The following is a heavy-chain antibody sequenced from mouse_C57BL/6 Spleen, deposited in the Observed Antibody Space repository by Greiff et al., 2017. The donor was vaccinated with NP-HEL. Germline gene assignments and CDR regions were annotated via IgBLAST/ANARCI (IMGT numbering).Heavy chain of an antibody. J-gene: IGHJ2*01. Sequence: DVQLQESGGGLVKPGGSLKLSCAASGFTFSDYGMHWVRQAPEKGLEWVAYISSGSSTIYYADTVKGRFTISRDNAKNTLFLQMTSLRSEDTAMYYCARTPVVATDYFDYWGQGTTLTVSS. V-gene: IGHV5-17*01. CDR3: ARTPVVATDYFDY. CDR1: GFTFSDYG. CDR2: ISSGSSTI. D-gene: IGHD1-1*01.